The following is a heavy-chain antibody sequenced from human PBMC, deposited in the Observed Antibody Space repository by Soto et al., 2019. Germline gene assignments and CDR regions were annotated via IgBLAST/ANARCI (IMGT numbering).Heavy chain of an antibody. V-gene: IGHV3-23*01. CDR1: GFTFSSYA. D-gene: IGHD6-13*01. CDR3: AKDRGIAAAGKIDAFDI. CDR2: ISGSGGST. Sequence: GGSLRLSCAASGFTFSSYAMSWVRQAPGKGLEWVSAISGSGGSTYYADSVKGRFTISRDNSKNTLYLQMNSLRAEDTAVYYCAKDRGIAAAGKIDAFDIWGQGTMVTVSS. J-gene: IGHJ3*02.